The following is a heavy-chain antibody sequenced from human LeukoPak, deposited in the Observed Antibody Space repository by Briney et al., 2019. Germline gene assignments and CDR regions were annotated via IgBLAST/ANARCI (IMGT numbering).Heavy chain of an antibody. CDR1: GGSTGSDY. V-gene: IGHV4-59*08. Sequence: SETLSLTCTVSGGSTGSDYWSWIRQPPGKGLEWIAYVYYSGVTSYNPSLKSRVAISIDTSKNQFSLNLSSVTAADTAVYYCARWDDSAWGFGNWGPGTLVTVSS. CDR2: VYYSGVT. D-gene: IGHD6-19*01. CDR3: ARWDDSAWGFGN. J-gene: IGHJ4*02.